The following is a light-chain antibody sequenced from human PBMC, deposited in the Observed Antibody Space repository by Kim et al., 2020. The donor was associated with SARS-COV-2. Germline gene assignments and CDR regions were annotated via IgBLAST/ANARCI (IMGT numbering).Light chain of an antibody. V-gene: IGKV1-39*01. CDR3: QQSYSIPWT. CDR1: QSIGSS. Sequence: DIQMSQSPSSLSTSVGDRVTITCRASQSIGSSLNWYQQIPGKAPKVLIYGVSSLQSGVPSRFSGSGSGTDFTLIISSLQPEDFGTYFCQQSYSIPWTFGQGTKVDIK. J-gene: IGKJ1*01. CDR2: GVS.